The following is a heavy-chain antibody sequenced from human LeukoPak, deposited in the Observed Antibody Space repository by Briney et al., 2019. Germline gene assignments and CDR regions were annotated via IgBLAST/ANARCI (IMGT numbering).Heavy chain of an antibody. CDR1: GYSIRSGYY. CDR3: AREYYGSGSVVDY. D-gene: IGHD3-10*01. CDR2: IYYSGST. J-gene: IGHJ4*02. V-gene: IGHV4-38-2*02. Sequence: PSETLSLTCSVSGYSIRSGYYWGWIRQPPGKGLEWIGYIYYSGSTNYNPSLKSRVTISVDTSKNQFSLKLCSVTAADTAVYYCAREYYGSGSVVDYWGQGTLVTVSS.